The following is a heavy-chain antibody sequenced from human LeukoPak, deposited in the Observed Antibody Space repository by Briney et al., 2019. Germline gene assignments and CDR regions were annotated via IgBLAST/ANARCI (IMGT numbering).Heavy chain of an antibody. CDR3: ARDPHSSGWYSIDY. CDR2: IWYDGSNK. J-gene: IGHJ4*02. V-gene: IGHV3-33*01. CDR1: GFTFSSYG. D-gene: IGHD6-19*01. Sequence: PGRSLRLSRAASGFTFSSYGMHWVRQAPGKGLEWVAVIWYDGSNKYYADSVKGRFTISRDNSKNTLYLQMNSLRAEDTAVYYCARDPHSSGWYSIDYWGQGTLVTVSS.